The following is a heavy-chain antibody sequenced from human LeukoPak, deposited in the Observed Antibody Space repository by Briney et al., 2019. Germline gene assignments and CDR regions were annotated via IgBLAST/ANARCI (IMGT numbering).Heavy chain of an antibody. Sequence: GGSLRLSCAVSGFTFSTYTMNWVRQVPGRGLEWVSSISSSSTYMSYAGSVQGRFTISRDNAKNSLYLQMNSLRAEDTAVYYCAREGRSSGWYYFDYWGQGTLVTVSS. CDR2: ISSSSTYM. CDR3: AREGRSSGWYYFDY. D-gene: IGHD6-19*01. V-gene: IGHV3-21*01. J-gene: IGHJ4*02. CDR1: GFTFSTYT.